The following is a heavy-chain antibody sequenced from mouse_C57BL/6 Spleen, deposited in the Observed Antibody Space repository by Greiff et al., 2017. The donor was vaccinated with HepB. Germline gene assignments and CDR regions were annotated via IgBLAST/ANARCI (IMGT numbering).Heavy chain of an antibody. Sequence: QVQLKESGPELVKPGASVKLSCKASGYTFTSYDINWVKQRPGQGLEWIGWIYPRDGSTKYNEKFKGKATLTVDTSSSTAYMELHSLTSEDSAVYFCARRGIYYDYLYYFDYWGQGTTLTVSS. CDR2: IYPRDGST. CDR3: ARRGIYYDYLYYFDY. D-gene: IGHD2-4*01. V-gene: IGHV1-85*01. CDR1: GYTFTSYD. J-gene: IGHJ2*01.